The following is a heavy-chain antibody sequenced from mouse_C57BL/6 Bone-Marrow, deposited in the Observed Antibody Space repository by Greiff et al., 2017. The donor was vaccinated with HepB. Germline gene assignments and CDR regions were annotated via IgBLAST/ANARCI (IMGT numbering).Heavy chain of an antibody. D-gene: IGHD1-1*01. J-gene: IGHJ4*01. V-gene: IGHV1-81*01. CDR1: GYTFTSYG. Sequence: LQESGAELARPGASVKLSCKASGYTFTSYGISWVKQRTGQGLEWIGEIYPRSGNTYYNEKFKGKATLTADKSSSTAYMELRSLTSEDSAVYFCALSSSYAMDYWGQGTSVTVSS. CDR2: IYPRSGNT. CDR3: ALSSSYAMDY.